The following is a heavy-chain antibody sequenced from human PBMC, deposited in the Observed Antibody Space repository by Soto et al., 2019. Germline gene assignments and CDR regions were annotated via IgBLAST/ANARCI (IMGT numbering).Heavy chain of an antibody. V-gene: IGHV1-18*01. J-gene: IGHJ4*02. CDR2: ISAYNGNT. CDR1: GYTFTSYG. D-gene: IGHD3-9*01. CDR3: ARACGGYDILTGPIDY. Sequence: ASVKVSCKASGYTFTSYGISWVRQAPGQGLEWMGWISAYNGNTNYAQKLQGRVTMTTDTSTSTAYMELRSLRSDDTAVYYCARACGGYDILTGPIDYWGQGTLVTVSS.